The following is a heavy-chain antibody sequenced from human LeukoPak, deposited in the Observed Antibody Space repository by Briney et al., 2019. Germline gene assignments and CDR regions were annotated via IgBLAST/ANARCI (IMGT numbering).Heavy chain of an antibody. D-gene: IGHD3-22*01. Sequence: ASVKVSCKASGYTFTSHYMHWVRQAPGQGLEWMGIINPSGGSTSYVQRFQGRVTMTRDMSTNTVYMELSSLRSEDTAVYYCARDPPYYYDTKDYMDVWGKGTTVTVSS. CDR1: GYTFTSHY. CDR3: ARDPPYYYDTKDYMDV. J-gene: IGHJ6*03. V-gene: IGHV1-46*01. CDR2: INPSGGST.